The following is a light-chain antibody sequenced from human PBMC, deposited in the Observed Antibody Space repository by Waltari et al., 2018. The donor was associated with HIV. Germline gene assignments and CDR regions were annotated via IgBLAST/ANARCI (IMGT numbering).Light chain of an antibody. Sequence: EIVMTQSPATLSVSPGERATLSCRASQSVSSNLAWYRQKPGQAPRLLIYGASTRATGIPARFSGSGSGTEFTLTISSLQFEDFAVYYCQQYNNWPWTFGQGTKVEI. CDR1: QSVSSN. V-gene: IGKV3-15*01. CDR2: GAS. CDR3: QQYNNWPWT. J-gene: IGKJ1*01.